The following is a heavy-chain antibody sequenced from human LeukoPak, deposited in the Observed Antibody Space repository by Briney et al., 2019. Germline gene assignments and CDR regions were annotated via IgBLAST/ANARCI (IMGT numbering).Heavy chain of an antibody. J-gene: IGHJ3*01. CDR2: ISYDGSKI. CDR1: GFTFSSYP. Sequence: GGSLRLSCAASGFTFSSYPLHWVRQAPGKGLEWVTLISYDGSKIYYADSVKGRFTISRDNSRNTLYLQMNSLRAEDTAVYYCARESGWGLPHTFDFWGQGTMVTVSS. D-gene: IGHD3-3*01. CDR3: ARESGWGLPHTFDF. V-gene: IGHV3-30-3*01.